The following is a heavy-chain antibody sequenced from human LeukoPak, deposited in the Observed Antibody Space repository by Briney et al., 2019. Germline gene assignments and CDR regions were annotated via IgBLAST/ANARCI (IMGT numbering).Heavy chain of an antibody. CDR1: GFTISSNY. CDR2: ISDGGST. Sequence: PGGSLRLSCAASGFTISSNYMNWVRQAPGKGLDWVSVISDGGSTYYADSVRGRFTISRGNAKNSLYLQMNSLRAEGTAVYYCAELGITMIGGVWGKGTTVTISS. J-gene: IGHJ6*04. V-gene: IGHV3-53*01. CDR3: AELGITMIGGV. D-gene: IGHD3-10*02.